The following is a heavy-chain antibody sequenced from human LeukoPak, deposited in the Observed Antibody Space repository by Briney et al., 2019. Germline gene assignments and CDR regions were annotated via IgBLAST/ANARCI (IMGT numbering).Heavy chain of an antibody. V-gene: IGHV4-31*03. CDR3: ARVLSGSNFDY. CDR2: IYYSGST. CDR1: GGSISSGGYY. Sequence: PSETLSLTCTVSGGSISSGGYYWSWIRQHPGKGLEWIGYIYYSGSTYYNPSLKSRVTISVDKSKNQFSLRLSSVTAADTAVYYCARVLSGSNFDYWGQGTLVTVSS. J-gene: IGHJ4*02. D-gene: IGHD3-22*01.